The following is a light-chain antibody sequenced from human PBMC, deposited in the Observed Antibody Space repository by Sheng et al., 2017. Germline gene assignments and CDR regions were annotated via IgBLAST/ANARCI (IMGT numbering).Light chain of an antibody. Sequence: EIVLTQSPGTLSLSPGERATLSCRASQSVSRSYLAWYQQKPGQAPRLLIYGAFSRATGIPDRFSGSESGTDFTLTISRLEPEDFAVYYCHQYGSSPRFGQGTKLEIK. CDR2: GAF. J-gene: IGKJ2*03. V-gene: IGKV3-20*01. CDR3: HQYGSSPR. CDR1: QSVSRSY.